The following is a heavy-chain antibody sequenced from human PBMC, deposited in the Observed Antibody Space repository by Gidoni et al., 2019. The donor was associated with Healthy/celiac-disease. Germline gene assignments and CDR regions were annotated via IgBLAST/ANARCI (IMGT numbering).Heavy chain of an antibody. CDR3: ARDQEVTQGAFDI. Sequence: EVQLVESGGGLVKPGGSLRLSCAASGFTFSSYSMNWVRQAPGKGLEWVSSISSSSSYIYYADSVKGRFTISRDNAKNSLYLQMNSLRAEDTAVYYCARDQEVTQGAFDIWGQGTMVTVSS. V-gene: IGHV3-21*01. J-gene: IGHJ3*02. CDR2: ISSSSSYI. CDR1: GFTFSSYS. D-gene: IGHD2-21*02.